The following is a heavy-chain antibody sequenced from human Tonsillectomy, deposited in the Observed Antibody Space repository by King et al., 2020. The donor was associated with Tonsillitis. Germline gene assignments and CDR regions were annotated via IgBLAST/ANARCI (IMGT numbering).Heavy chain of an antibody. V-gene: IGHV4-34*01. J-gene: IGHJ5*02. Sequence: VQLQQWGAGLLKPSETLSLTCAVYGGSFSGYYWSWIRRPPGKGLEWIGEINHSGSTNYNPSLKSRVTISVDTSKNQFSLKLSSVTAADTAVYYCARFLYYYGSGRFDPWGQGTLVTVSS. D-gene: IGHD3-10*01. CDR2: INHSGST. CDR1: GGSFSGYY. CDR3: ARFLYYYGSGRFDP.